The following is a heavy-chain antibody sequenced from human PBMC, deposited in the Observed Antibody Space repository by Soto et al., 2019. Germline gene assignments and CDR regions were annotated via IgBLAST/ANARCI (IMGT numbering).Heavy chain of an antibody. D-gene: IGHD3-9*01. CDR2: IFSNDEK. CDR3: ARIRAERYFDWYYWYFDH. J-gene: IGHJ2*01. Sequence: QVTLKESGPVLVKPTETLTLTCTVSGFSLSNARVGVSWIRQPPGKALEWLAHIFSNDEKSYNTSLKSRLTISKDTSKGQVVLTLTHMDPVDTATYSCARIRAERYFDWYYWYFDHWGRGTLVTVSS. V-gene: IGHV2-26*01. CDR1: GFSLSNARVG.